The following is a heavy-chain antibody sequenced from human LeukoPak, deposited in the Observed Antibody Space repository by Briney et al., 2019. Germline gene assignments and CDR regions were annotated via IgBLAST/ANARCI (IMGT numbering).Heavy chain of an antibody. V-gene: IGHV5-51*01. CDR2: IYPGDSDS. Sequence: GESLKISCKGSGYSFTSYWIGWVRQMPGKGLEWMGMIYPGDSDSRYSSSFQGQVTMSAGKSISTAYLQWSSLKASDTAMYYCARLLMVRGVRYFDYWGQGTLVTVSS. D-gene: IGHD3-10*01. J-gene: IGHJ4*02. CDR3: ARLLMVRGVRYFDY. CDR1: GYSFTSYW.